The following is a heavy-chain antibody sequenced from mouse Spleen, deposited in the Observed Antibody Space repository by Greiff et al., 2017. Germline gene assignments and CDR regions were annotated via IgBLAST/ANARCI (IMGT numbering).Heavy chain of an antibody. D-gene: IGHD1-1*01. CDR2: IYPRSGNT. J-gene: IGHJ2*01. Sequence: VQLQQSGAELARPGASVKLSCKASGYTFTSYGISWVKQRTGQGLEWIGEIYPRSGNTYYNEKFKGKATLTADKSSSTAYMELRSLTSEDSAVYFCARQNGNYYGSSFYFDYWGQGTTLTVSS. V-gene: IGHV1-81*01. CDR1: GYTFTSYG. CDR3: ARQNGNYYGSSFYFDY.